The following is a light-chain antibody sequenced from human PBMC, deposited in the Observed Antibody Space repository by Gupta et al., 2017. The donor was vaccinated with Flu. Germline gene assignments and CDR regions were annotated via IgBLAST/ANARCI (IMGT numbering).Light chain of an antibody. V-gene: IGLV2-14*01. CDR2: EVN. CDR3: SSFRTDSSYV. J-gene: IGLJ1*01. CDR1: KDDIGDYNF. Sequence: QSALTQPASVSGSPGQSITISCTGTKDDIGDYNFVSWYQQHPGKVPKLIISEVNIRPSGVSDRFSGSKSGKTAFLTISGLQAEDEADYYCSSFRTDSSYVFGAGTKVTVL.